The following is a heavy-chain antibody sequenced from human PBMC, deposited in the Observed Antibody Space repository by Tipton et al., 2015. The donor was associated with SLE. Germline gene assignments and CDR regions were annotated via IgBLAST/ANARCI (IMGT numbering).Heavy chain of an antibody. Sequence: TLSLTCTVSGGSISSHYWSWIRQPPGKGLEWIGYIYYSGSTNYNPSLKSRVTISVDTSKNQFSLKLSSVTAADTAVYYCARGRAAAGPLDYWGRGTLVTVSS. V-gene: IGHV4-59*11. CDR2: IYYSGST. D-gene: IGHD6-13*01. CDR3: ARGRAAAGPLDY. J-gene: IGHJ4*02. CDR1: GGSISSHY.